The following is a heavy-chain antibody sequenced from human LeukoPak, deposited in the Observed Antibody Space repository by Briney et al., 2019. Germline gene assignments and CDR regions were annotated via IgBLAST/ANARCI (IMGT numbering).Heavy chain of an antibody. CDR3: ARDFGPYTTVTTGDNWFDP. D-gene: IGHD4-17*01. V-gene: IGHV4-4*07. CDR2: IYSSGSA. J-gene: IGHJ5*02. CDR1: GGSISSYY. Sequence: PSETLSLTCTVSGGSISSYYWSWIRQPAGKGLEWIGRIYSSGSANYNPSLKSRVTMSVDTSKNQFSLKLSSVTAADTAVYYCARDFGPYTTVTTGDNWFDPWGQGTLVTVSS.